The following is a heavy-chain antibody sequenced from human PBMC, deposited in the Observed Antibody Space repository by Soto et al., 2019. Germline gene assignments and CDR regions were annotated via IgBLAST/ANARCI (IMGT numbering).Heavy chain of an antibody. CDR1: GYTFTSYY. D-gene: IGHD4-17*01. J-gene: IGHJ2*01. V-gene: IGHV1-46*03. CDR3: AGERSDYGDLYWYFDL. Sequence: GASVKVSCKASGYTFTSYYMHWVRQAPGQGLEWMGIINPSGGSTSYAQKFQGRVTMTRDTSTSTVYMELSSLRSEDTAVYYCAGERSDYGDLYWYFDLWGRGTLVTVSS. CDR2: INPSGGST.